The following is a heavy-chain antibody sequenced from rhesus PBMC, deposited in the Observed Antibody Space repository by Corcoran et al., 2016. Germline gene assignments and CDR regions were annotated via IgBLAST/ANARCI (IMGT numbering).Heavy chain of an antibody. V-gene: IGHV4-127*01. CDR1: GYSISRGYG. D-gene: IGHD6-25*01. Sequence: QVQLQESGPGLVKPSETLSLTCAVSGYSISRGYGWGGIRQPPGKGLWGFGQIYGGSGSTYYTPSLKSRVTVSKDTSKNQFSLKLSSVTAADTAVYYCARAGKRQLPQGNWYFDIWGPGTPITISS. J-gene: IGHJ2*01. CDR2: IYGGSGST. CDR3: ARAGKRQLPQGNWYFDI.